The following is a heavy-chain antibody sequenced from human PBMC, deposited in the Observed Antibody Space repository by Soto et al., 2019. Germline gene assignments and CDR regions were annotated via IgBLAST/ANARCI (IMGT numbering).Heavy chain of an antibody. V-gene: IGHV3-11*06. J-gene: IGHJ4*02. CDR3: ATNIRLDH. CDR1: GFTLSNSY. Sequence: QVQLVQSGGGLVKPGESLKLSCAVSGFTLSNSYMTWIRQAPGKVLEWVAYISSDSAYTNYIDSVRGRFTISRDNAKNSLYLQMNSLRAEDKAVYYCATNIRLDHWGLGTLITVSS. CDR2: ISSDSAYT. D-gene: IGHD3-16*01.